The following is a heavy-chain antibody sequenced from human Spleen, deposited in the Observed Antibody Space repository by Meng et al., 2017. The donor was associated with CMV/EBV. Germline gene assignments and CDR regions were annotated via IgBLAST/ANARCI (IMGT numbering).Heavy chain of an antibody. Sequence: SGICVSAYAMSGVRRTPEKRLEWVSTNDDSGVKTHYTESVKDRYTISRDYSKNIFYLQMKSLRVEDTDVYNCAKGADSASSNWFDPWGQGTLVTVSS. J-gene: IGHJ5*02. D-gene: IGHD1-26*01. CDR3: AKGADSASSNWFDP. CDR2: NDDSGVKT. CDR1: GICVSAYA. V-gene: IGHV3-23*01.